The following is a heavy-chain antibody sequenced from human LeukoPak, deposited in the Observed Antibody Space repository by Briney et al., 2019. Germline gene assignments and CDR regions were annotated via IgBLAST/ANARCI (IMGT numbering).Heavy chain of an antibody. V-gene: IGHV4-4*07. J-gene: IGHJ3*01. Sequence: SETLSLTRTVSGGSISSYYWSWIRQPAGKGLEWIGRIYISESPTYNPSLKSRVTMSLDTSKNQFSLNLRSVTAADTAIFYCARQVATIYHGFDVWGQGTMITVSS. CDR1: GGSISSYY. D-gene: IGHD5-24*01. CDR3: ARQVATIYHGFDV. CDR2: IYISESP.